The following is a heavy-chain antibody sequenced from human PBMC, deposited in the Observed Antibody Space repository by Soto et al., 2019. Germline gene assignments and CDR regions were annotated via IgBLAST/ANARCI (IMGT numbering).Heavy chain of an antibody. J-gene: IGHJ4*02. V-gene: IGHV3-23*01. CDR2: ISGSGGST. CDR1: GFTFSSYA. D-gene: IGHD3-16*01. CDR3: AKDAIASGIMITFGGVNRPGYYFDY. Sequence: GGSLRLSCAASGFTFSSYAMSWVRQAPGKGLEWVSAISGSGGSTYYADSVKGRFTNSRDNSKNTLYLQMNSLIAEDTAVYYCAKDAIASGIMITFGGVNRPGYYFDYWGQGTLVTVSS.